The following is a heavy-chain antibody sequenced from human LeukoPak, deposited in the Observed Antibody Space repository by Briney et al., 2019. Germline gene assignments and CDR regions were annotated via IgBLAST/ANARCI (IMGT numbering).Heavy chain of an antibody. J-gene: IGHJ6*02. Sequence: PGRSLRLSCAASGFTFSTYGMHWVRQVPGKGLEWLAVIWYDGSNIYYADSVKGRFAISRDNSKNTLYLLLNSLRAEDTAVYYCARDPHYYYGMDVWGQGTTVTVSS. V-gene: IGHV3-33*01. CDR2: IWYDGSNI. CDR1: GFTFSTYG. CDR3: ARDPHYYYGMDV.